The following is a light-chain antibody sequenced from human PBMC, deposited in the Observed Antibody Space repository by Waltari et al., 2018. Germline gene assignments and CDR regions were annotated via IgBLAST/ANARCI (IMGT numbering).Light chain of an antibody. J-gene: IGLJ3*02. CDR2: HDR. CDR1: NIGSYG. V-gene: IGLV3-21*01. Sequence: SFVLTQPPSVSLAPGKTARITCGGNNIGSYGLHWYQQRPGQAPVLVIHHDRERPSGLPKQCAGSNAGNTATLTSRRVEAGDEGDYYCKVWDTAQGVFGGGTKLTFL. CDR3: KVWDTAQGV.